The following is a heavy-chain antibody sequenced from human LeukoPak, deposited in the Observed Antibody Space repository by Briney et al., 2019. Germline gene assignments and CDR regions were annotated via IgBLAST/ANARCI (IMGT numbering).Heavy chain of an antibody. CDR1: GGSFSGYY. D-gene: IGHD3-10*01. CDR3: ARGRPTRYYYGSGSYYNPYYFDY. J-gene: IGHJ4*02. V-gene: IGHV4-34*01. CDR2: INHSGST. Sequence: SETLSLTCAVYGGSFSGYYWSWIRQPPGKGLEWIGEINHSGSTNYNPSLKSRVTISVDTSKNQFSLKLSSVTAADTAVYYCARGRPTRYYYGSGSYYNPYYFDYWGQGTLVTVSS.